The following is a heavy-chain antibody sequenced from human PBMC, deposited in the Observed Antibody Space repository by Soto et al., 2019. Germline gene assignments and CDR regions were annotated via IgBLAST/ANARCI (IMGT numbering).Heavy chain of an antibody. CDR2: ISSSSSYI. V-gene: IGHV3-21*03. CDR1: GFTFSSYS. J-gene: IGHJ5*02. CDR3: TTDPHSGSYYLDWCDP. D-gene: IGHD1-26*01. Sequence: GGSLRLSCAASGFTFSSYSMNWVRQAPGKGLEWVSSISSSSSYIYYADSVKGRFTISRDNAKNSLYLQMNSLKTEDTAVYYCTTDPHSGSYYLDWCDPWGQGTLVTVSS.